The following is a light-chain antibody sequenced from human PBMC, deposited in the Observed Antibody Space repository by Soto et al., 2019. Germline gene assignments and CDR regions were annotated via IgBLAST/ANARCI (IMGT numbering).Light chain of an antibody. V-gene: IGLV2-18*02. Sequence: QSALTQPPSVSGSPGQSVAISCTGTSSDVGSSNGVSWYQQPPGTAPKLMIYDVNNRPSGVPDRCSGSKSGNTASLTISGLQAEDEADYYCSSYTRSNTYVFGTGTKVTVL. CDR2: DVN. CDR3: SSYTRSNTYV. CDR1: SSDVGSSNG. J-gene: IGLJ1*01.